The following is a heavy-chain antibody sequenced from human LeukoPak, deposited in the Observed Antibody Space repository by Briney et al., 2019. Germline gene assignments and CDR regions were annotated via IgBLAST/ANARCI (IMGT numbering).Heavy chain of an antibody. D-gene: IGHD6-6*01. CDR2: ISPTGSTT. J-gene: IGHJ4*02. CDR3: ARGPNSNWSGLDF. CDR1: GFSSSGHW. V-gene: IGHV3-74*01. Sequence: GGSLRLSCTASGFSSSGHWMHWARQLPGEGLVWVSRISPTGSTTSYADSVKGRFTVSRDNAKNTLYLQVNNLRAEDTAVYYCARGPNSNWSGLDFWGQGTLLTVSS.